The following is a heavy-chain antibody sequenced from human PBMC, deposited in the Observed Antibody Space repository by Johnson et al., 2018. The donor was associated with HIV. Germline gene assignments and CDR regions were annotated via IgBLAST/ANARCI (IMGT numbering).Heavy chain of an antibody. CDR1: RFMFEDYG. D-gene: IGHD6-19*01. J-gene: IGHJ3*02. V-gene: IGHV3-20*04. CDR3: VRDVGSSGWYDSLVTDM. CDR2: ISWNGGRT. Sequence: VHLVESGGDVVQPGRSLRVSCEGFRFMFEDYGMRWVRQAPGKGLEWVSGISWNGGRTSYADSVKGRCTISRDNSKNTLYLQMKSLRPEDTAVYYCVRDVGSSGWYDSLVTDMWGQGTMVTVST.